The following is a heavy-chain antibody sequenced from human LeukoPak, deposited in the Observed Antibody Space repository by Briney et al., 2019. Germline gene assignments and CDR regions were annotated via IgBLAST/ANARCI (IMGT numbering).Heavy chain of an antibody. D-gene: IGHD6-13*01. CDR2: IYTSGST. CDR1: GSSISRDY. V-gene: IGHV4-4*07. J-gene: IGHJ4*02. CDR3: AREIGSWGPTNFDY. Sequence: SLTLYLTSTVSGSSISRDYCSWIKQHAGKGLEWIGRIYTSGSTNYNPSLERRVTMSVDTSKNQFSLKLSSVTAADTAVYYCAREIGSWGPTNFDYWGQGTLVTVSS.